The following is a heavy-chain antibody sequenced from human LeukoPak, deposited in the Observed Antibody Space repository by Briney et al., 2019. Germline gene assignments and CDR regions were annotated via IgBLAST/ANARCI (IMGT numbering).Heavy chain of an antibody. Sequence: GGSLRFSCAASGLTFRNYAMSWVRQAPGKGLEWVSVICANDGNTYYADAVKGRFTISRDNSKDTLYLQMDSLRAEDTAVYYCAKGSGSSCYSPCDYWGQGTLVTVSS. V-gene: IGHV3-23*01. CDR2: ICANDGNT. J-gene: IGHJ4*02. CDR3: AKGSGSSCYSPCDY. D-gene: IGHD2-15*01. CDR1: GLTFRNYA.